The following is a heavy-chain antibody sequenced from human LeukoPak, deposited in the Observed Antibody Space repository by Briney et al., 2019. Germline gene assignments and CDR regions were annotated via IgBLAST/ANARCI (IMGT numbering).Heavy chain of an antibody. CDR3: ARGGPGYCTSTSCYTGWNDY. CDR1: GYTLTELS. J-gene: IGHJ4*02. D-gene: IGHD2-2*02. Sequence: GASVKVSCKVSGYTLTELSMHWVRQAPGKGLEWMGGFDPEDGETIYAQKFQGRVTMTEDTSTDTAYMELSSLRSEDTAVYYCARGGPGYCTSTSCYTGWNDYWGQGTLVTVSS. CDR2: FDPEDGET. V-gene: IGHV1-24*01.